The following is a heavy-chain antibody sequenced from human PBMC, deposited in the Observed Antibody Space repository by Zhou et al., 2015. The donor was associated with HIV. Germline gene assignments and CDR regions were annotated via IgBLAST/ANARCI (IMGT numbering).Heavy chain of an antibody. CDR3: ARAGWAGDCSSTSCLPYYYMDV. J-gene: IGHJ6*03. CDR2: IIPIFGTA. V-gene: IGHV1-69*01. CDR1: GGTFSSYA. D-gene: IGHD2-2*01. Sequence: QVQLVQSGAEVKKPGSSVKVSCKASGGTFSSYAISWVRQAPGQGLEWMGGIIPIFGTANYAQKFQGRVTITADESTSTAYMELSSLRSEDTAVYYCARAGWAGDCSSTSCLPYYYMDVWGKGTTVTVSS.